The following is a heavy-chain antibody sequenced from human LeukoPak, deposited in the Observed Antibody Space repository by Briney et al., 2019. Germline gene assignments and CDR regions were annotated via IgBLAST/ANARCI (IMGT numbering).Heavy chain of an antibody. Sequence: GRSLRLSCAASGFTVSSNYMTWVRQAPGKGLEWVSIIYSGGSTYYADSVKGRFTISRDNAENSVYLQMNSLRDEDTAVYYCARQFSGWTTYWGQGTLVTVSS. J-gene: IGHJ4*02. CDR2: IYSGGST. CDR3: ARQFSGWTTY. D-gene: IGHD6-19*01. V-gene: IGHV3-66*04. CDR1: GFTVSSNY.